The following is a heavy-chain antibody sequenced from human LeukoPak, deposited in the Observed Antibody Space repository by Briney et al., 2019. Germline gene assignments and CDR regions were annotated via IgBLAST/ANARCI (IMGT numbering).Heavy chain of an antibody. CDR3: ATGASKVTTDFANY. Sequence: GESLKISCKGSGYIFTYYWISWVRQMPGKGLEWMGRIDPSDSYTKYSPSFEGHVTISVDKSISTAFLQWSSLKASDSAMYYCATGASKVTTDFANYWGQGSQVAVSS. CDR1: GYIFTYYW. CDR2: IDPSDSYT. D-gene: IGHD4-17*01. V-gene: IGHV5-10-1*01. J-gene: IGHJ4*02.